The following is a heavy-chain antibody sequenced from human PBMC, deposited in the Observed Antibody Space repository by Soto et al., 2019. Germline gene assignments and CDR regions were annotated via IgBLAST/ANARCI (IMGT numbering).Heavy chain of an antibody. J-gene: IGHJ4*02. CDR2: VYHSGST. D-gene: IGHD2-21*01. CDR3: ARGPPLLW. CDR1: GGSISSGGYS. V-gene: IGHV4-30-2*01. Sequence: SEALSLTCAVSGGSISSGGYSWSWIRQPPGKGLECIGYVYHSGSTYYNPSLKSRVTISVDRSKNQFSLKLSSVTAADTAVYYCARGPPLLWWSQGTLVTVSS.